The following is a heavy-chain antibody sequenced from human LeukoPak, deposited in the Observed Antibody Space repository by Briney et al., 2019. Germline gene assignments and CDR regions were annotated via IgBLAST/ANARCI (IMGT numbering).Heavy chain of an antibody. D-gene: IGHD2-2*01. CDR2: INHSGST. J-gene: IGHJ6*04. Sequence: SETLSLTCAVYGGSFSGYYWSWIRQPPGKGLEWIGEINHSGSTNYNPSLKSRVTISVDTSKNQFSLRLSSVTAADTAVYYCARARCSSASCYEDVWGKGTTVTVSS. CDR3: ARARCSSASCYEDV. CDR1: GGSFSGYY. V-gene: IGHV4-34*01.